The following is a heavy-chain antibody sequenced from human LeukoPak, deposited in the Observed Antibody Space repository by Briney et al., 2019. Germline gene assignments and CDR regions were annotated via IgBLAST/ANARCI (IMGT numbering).Heavy chain of an antibody. CDR1: GFTFSSYG. V-gene: IGHV3-30*03. CDR3: ARTVTTYFEWRYFDY. J-gene: IGHJ4*02. Sequence: GGSLRLSCAASGFTFSSYGMHWVRQAPGKGLEWVAVISYDGSNKYFADSVKGRFTISRDNPKNTLYLQMNSLRAEDTAVYYCARTVTTYFEWRYFDYWGQGTLVTVSS. CDR2: ISYDGSNK. D-gene: IGHD4-11*01.